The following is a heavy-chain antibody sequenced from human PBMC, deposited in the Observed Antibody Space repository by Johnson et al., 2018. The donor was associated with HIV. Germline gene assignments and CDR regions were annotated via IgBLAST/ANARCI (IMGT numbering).Heavy chain of an antibody. Sequence: VQLVESGGGLIQPGGSLRLSCAASGLSVSYGYMTWVRQAPGKGLEWVSVIYSGGNTYYTDSVKGRFTISRDNSKNTLYLQMNSLRAEDTAVYYCTKTGGIAARLTPSPAFDIWGQGRIVTVSS. J-gene: IGHJ3*02. CDR3: TKTGGIAARLTPSPAFDI. V-gene: IGHV3-53*01. CDR2: IYSGGNT. CDR1: GLSVSYGY. D-gene: IGHD6-6*01.